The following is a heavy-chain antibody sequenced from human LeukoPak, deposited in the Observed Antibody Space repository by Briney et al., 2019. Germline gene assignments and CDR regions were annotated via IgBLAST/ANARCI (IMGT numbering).Heavy chain of an antibody. Sequence: SETLSLTCTVSGGSISSYYWSWIRQPPGKGLEWIGYIYYSGSTNYDPSLKSRVTISVDTSKNQFSLKLSSVTAADTAVYYCAGYSYEVPPTRWGQGTLVTVSS. CDR3: AGYSYEVPPTR. CDR1: GGSISSYY. J-gene: IGHJ4*02. D-gene: IGHD5-18*01. V-gene: IGHV4-59*01. CDR2: IYYSGST.